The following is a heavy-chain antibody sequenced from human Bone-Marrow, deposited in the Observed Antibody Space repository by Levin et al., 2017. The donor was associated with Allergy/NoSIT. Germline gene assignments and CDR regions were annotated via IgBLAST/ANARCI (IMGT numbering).Heavy chain of an antibody. V-gene: IGHV1-18*01. CDR2: ISAYNGNT. Sequence: GESLKISCKASGYTFTSYGISWVRQAPGQGLEWMGWISAYNGNTNYAQKLQGRVTMTTDTSTSTAYMELRSLRSDDTAVYYCARVPRSGWYVGGERDDYWGQGTLVTVSS. CDR3: ARVPRSGWYVGGERDDY. CDR1: GYTFTSYG. D-gene: IGHD6-19*01. J-gene: IGHJ4*02.